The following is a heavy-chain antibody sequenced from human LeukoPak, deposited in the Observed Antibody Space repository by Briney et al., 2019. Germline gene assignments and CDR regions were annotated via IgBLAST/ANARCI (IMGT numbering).Heavy chain of an antibody. CDR1: GDSVSSTSYY. J-gene: IGHJ3*02. CDR3: ARDYGGSAFDI. CDR2: IYSSGIT. V-gene: IGHV4-61*02. Sequence: SETLSLTCTVSGDSVSSTSYYWSWIRQPAGETLEWIGRIYSSGITDYNPSLKSRVTLSVDTSKNQVSLKLRSVTAADTAVYYCARDYGGSAFDIWGQGTMVTVSS. D-gene: IGHD4-23*01.